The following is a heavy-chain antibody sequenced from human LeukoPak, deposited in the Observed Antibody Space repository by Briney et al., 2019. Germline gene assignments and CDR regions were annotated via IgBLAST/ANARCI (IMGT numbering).Heavy chain of an antibody. Sequence: SETLSLTCAVYGGSFSGYYWSWIRQPPGKGLEWMGEINHSGSTNYNPSLKSRVTISVDTSKNQFSLKLSSVTAADTAVYYCARAKKWLRFPSAGDKYYFDYWGQGTLVTVSS. CDR3: ARAKKWLRFPSAGDKYYFDY. J-gene: IGHJ4*02. V-gene: IGHV4-34*01. CDR2: INHSGST. CDR1: GGSFSGYY. D-gene: IGHD5-12*01.